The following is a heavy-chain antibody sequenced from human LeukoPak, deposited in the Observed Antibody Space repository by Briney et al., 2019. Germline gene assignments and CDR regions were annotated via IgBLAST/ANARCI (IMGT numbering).Heavy chain of an antibody. CDR2: INPNGGHT. Sequence: ASVKVSCKTGGFTFIGTYLHWVRQAPGQGLEWMGMINPNGGHTDYAQNFQDRVTMTRNTSISTAYMELSSLRSEDTAVYYCARGDSGSYWVGFDYWGQGTLVTVSS. CDR1: GFTFIGTY. V-gene: IGHV1-46*01. D-gene: IGHD1-26*01. CDR3: ARGDSGSYWVGFDY. J-gene: IGHJ4*02.